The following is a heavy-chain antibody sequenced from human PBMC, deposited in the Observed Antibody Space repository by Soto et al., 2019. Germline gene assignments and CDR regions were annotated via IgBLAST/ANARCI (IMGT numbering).Heavy chain of an antibody. CDR2: IYYSGST. J-gene: IGHJ4*02. V-gene: IGHV4-39*01. CDR1: GDSISSSTYF. Sequence: SETLSLTCTVSGDSISSSTYFWGWVRQPPGKGLEWIGTIYYSGSTNYNPSLKSRVTISVDTSKNHFSLKLSSVTAADTAVYYCARHLGEGYFDCWGQGTLVTVSS. CDR3: ARHLGEGYFDC.